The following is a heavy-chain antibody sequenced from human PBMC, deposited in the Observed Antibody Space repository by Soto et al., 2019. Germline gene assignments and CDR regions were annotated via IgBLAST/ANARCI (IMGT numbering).Heavy chain of an antibody. Sequence: ASVKVSCKASGYTFTSYYMHWVRQAPGQGLEWMGIINPSGGSTSYAQKFQGRVTMTRDTSTSTVYMELSSLRSEDTAVYYCARPRTAGAGALLAYCNYYGIDVWGQGTTVTVSS. V-gene: IGHV1-46*01. CDR1: GYTFTSYY. CDR2: INPSGGST. CDR3: ARPRTAGAGALLAYCNYYGIDV. D-gene: IGHD6-13*01. J-gene: IGHJ6*02.